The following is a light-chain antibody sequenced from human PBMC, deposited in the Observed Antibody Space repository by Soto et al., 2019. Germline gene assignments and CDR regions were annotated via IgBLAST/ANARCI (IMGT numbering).Light chain of an antibody. CDR1: QSVSSN. J-gene: IGKJ4*01. Sequence: EIVMTQSPATLSVSPGERATLSCRASQSVSSNLAWYQQKPGQAPRLLIYGTSTRATGIPARFSGSGSGTEFTLTISSLQSEDFAGYYCQQYNNWPLLTFGGGTKV. CDR3: QQYNNWPLLT. CDR2: GTS. V-gene: IGKV3D-15*01.